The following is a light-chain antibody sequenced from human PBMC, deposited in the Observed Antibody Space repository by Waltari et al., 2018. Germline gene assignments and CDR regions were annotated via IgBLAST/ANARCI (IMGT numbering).Light chain of an antibody. Sequence: DIVLTQSPATLSLSQGERATLPCMSSQSVSSSLAWYQQKPGQPPRLLIFGASNRAIGIPDRFSGSGSDTDFTLTISSLEPDDVAVYFCQQESTWWTFGQGTKVEIK. J-gene: IGKJ1*01. CDR1: QSVSSS. CDR3: QQESTWWT. CDR2: GAS. V-gene: IGKV3D-15*01.